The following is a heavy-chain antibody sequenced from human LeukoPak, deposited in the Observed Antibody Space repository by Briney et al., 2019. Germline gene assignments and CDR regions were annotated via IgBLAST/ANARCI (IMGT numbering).Heavy chain of an antibody. V-gene: IGHV1-2*06. CDR1: GGTFSSYA. Sequence: GAPVKVSCKASGGTFSSYAISWVRQAPGQGLEWMGRINPNSGGTNYAQKFQGRVTMTRDTSISTAYMELSRLRSDDTAVYYCARARARVPIDYWGQGTLVTVSS. J-gene: IGHJ4*02. CDR2: INPNSGGT. CDR3: ARARARVPIDY. D-gene: IGHD3-10*01.